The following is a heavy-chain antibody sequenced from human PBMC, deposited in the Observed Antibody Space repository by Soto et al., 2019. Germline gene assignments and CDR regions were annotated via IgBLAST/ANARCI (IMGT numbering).Heavy chain of an antibody. CDR2: INPLAGTT. J-gene: IGHJ6*02. V-gene: IGHV1-46*01. Sequence: ASVKVSCKASGYTFTTYYIHWVRQAPGQGLEWMGIINPLAGTTSSVQKFQGRVTMTRDTSTTTVYMELSDLTSEDTAVYSCARGGNGTAGRRVYQAMDVWGQGTTGTGS. CDR1: GYTFTTYY. D-gene: IGHD6-19*01. CDR3: ARGGNGTAGRRVYQAMDV.